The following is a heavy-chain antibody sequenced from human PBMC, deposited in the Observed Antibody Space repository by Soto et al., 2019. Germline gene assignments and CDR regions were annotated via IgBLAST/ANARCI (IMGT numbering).Heavy chain of an antibody. D-gene: IGHD3-10*01. CDR3: ARGEGGEIYYYYYYGMDV. J-gene: IGHJ6*02. CDR2: ISYDGSNK. Sequence: GGSLGLSCAASGFTFSSYAVHWVRQAPGKGLEWVAVISYDGSNKYYADSVKGRFTISRDNSKNTLYLQMNSLRAEDTAVYYCARGEGGEIYYYYYYGMDVWGQGTTVTVSS. CDR1: GFTFSSYA. V-gene: IGHV3-30-3*01.